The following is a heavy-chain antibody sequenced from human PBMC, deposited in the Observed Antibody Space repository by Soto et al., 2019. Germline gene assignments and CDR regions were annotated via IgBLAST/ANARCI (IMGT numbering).Heavy chain of an antibody. CDR2: ISSSSSYI. V-gene: IGHV3-21*01. J-gene: IGHJ5*02. CDR1: GFTFSSYS. CDR3: ARGGIEMATFFRGSRKNWFDP. D-gene: IGHD3-3*02. Sequence: EVQLVESGGGLVKPGGSLRLSCAASGFTFSSYSMNWVRQAPGQGLAWGSSISSSSSYIYYADSVKGRFTISRDNAKNSLYLQMNSLRAEDTAVYYCARGGIEMATFFRGSRKNWFDPWGQGTLVTVSS.